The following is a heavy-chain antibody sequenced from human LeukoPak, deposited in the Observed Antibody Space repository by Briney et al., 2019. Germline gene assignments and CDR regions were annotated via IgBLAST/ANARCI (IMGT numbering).Heavy chain of an antibody. CDR1: GFTFSDYY. Sequence: GGSLRLSCAASGFTFSDYYMSWIRQAPGKGLEWVSYISSSDSTIYYADSVKGRFTISRDNAKNSLYLQRNSLRAEDTAVYYCAGARRTTIRFDYWGQGTLVTVSS. V-gene: IGHV3-11*01. J-gene: IGHJ4*02. CDR2: ISSSDSTI. CDR3: AGARRTTIRFDY. D-gene: IGHD1-1*01.